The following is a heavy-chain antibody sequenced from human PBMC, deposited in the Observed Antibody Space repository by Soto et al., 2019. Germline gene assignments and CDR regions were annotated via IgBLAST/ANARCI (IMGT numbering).Heavy chain of an antibody. CDR1: GGSISSSNYF. D-gene: IGHD2-15*01. CDR2: IYYSGNT. J-gene: IGHJ6*02. CDR3: ARQAGGGRHYYGMDV. V-gene: IGHV4-39*01. Sequence: KPSETLSLTCTVSGGSISSSNYFWDWIRQPPGKGLEWIANIYYSGNTYYNPSLKSRITISVDTSKNYFSLNLSSVTAADTAVYYCARQAGGGRHYYGMDVWGQGTTVTVSS.